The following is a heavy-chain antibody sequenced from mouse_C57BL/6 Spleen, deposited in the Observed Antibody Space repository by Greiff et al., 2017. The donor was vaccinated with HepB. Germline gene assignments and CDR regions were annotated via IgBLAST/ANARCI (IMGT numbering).Heavy chain of an antibody. V-gene: IGHV1-85*01. CDR1: GYTFTSYD. D-gene: IGHD2-3*01. CDR3: AISDDGYYFDY. CDR2: IYPRDGST. Sequence: VQGVESGPELVKPGASVKLSCKASGYTFTSYDINWVKQRPGQGLEWIGWIYPRDGSTKYNEKFKGKATLTVDTSSSTAYMELHSLTSEDSAVYFCAISDDGYYFDYWGQGTTLTVSS. J-gene: IGHJ2*01.